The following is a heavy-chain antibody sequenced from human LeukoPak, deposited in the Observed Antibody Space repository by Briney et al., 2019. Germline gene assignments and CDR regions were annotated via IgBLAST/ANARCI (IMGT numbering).Heavy chain of an antibody. CDR2: INVGNGDT. J-gene: IGHJ4*02. V-gene: IGHV1-3*01. CDR1: GYTFRSYV. Sequence: ASVKVSCKASGYTFRSYVIHWVRRAPGQRLAWMGWINVGNGDTKYSQRFQGRVNIARDTSASTAYMELSSLRSEDTAVYYCARDRGGTGDFDYWGQGTLVTVSS. CDR3: ARDRGGTGDFDY. D-gene: IGHD1-1*01.